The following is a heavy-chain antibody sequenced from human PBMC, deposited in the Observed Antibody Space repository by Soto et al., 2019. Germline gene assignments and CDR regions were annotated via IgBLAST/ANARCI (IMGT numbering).Heavy chain of an antibody. V-gene: IGHV5-51*03. CDR3: ARHNRYSSTWFEGWFDP. J-gene: IGHJ5*02. CDR1: GYSFSNNW. D-gene: IGHD6-13*01. CDR2: MHPGDSDT. Sequence: EVQLVQSGAEVKKAGESLKISCKGSGYSFSNNWVGWVRQMPGKGLAWMGIMHPGDSDTRYSPSFQGQVTISADKSINTAYLQWSSLKPSDSAMYYCARHNRYSSTWFEGWFDPWGQGTLVTVSS.